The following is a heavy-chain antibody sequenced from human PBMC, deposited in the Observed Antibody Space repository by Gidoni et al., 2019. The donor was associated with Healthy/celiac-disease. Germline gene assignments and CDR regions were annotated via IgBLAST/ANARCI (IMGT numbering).Heavy chain of an antibody. Sequence: QVQLQESGPGLVKASETLSLTCTVSGGHISNYYWNWIRQPPGMGLDWIGYIYYSGITNDNPSLQSRVTISADTSKNQFSLRLSSVTAADTAVYYCARGARYCGGDCYSYWGQGTPVTVSS. D-gene: IGHD2-21*02. CDR1: GGHISNYY. V-gene: IGHV4-59*01. CDR2: IYYSGIT. CDR3: ARGARYCGGDCYSY. J-gene: IGHJ4*02.